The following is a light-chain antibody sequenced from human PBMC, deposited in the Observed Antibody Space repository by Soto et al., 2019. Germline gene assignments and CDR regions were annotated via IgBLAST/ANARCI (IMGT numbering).Light chain of an antibody. CDR1: QAISNS. J-gene: IGKJ5*01. V-gene: IGKV1-27*01. Sequence: DIQMTQSPSSLSASMGYRVTLTCRASQAISNSLAWYQQKPGKPPQLLIDAASTLQSGVPSRFSGSGSGTDFTLTSSGLQPEDLATYYCQSYNTARPTFGQGTRLEIK. CDR3: QSYNTARPT. CDR2: AAS.